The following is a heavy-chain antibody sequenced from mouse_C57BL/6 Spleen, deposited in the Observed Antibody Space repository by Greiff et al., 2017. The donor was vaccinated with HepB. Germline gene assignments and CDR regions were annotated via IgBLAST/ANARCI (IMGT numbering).Heavy chain of an antibody. CDR3: TRYYGSRRGFDY. Sequence: EVKLVESGEGLVKPGGSLKLSCAASGFTFSSYAMSWVRQTPEKRLEWVAYISSGGDYIYYADTVKGRFTISRDNARNTLYLQMSSLKSEDTAMYYCTRYYGSRRGFDYWGQGTTLTVSS. D-gene: IGHD1-1*01. J-gene: IGHJ2*01. V-gene: IGHV5-9-1*02. CDR1: GFTFSSYA. CDR2: ISSGGDYI.